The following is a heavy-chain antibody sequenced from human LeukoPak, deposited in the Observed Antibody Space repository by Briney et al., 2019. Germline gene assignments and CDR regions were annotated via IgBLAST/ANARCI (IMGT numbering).Heavy chain of an antibody. V-gene: IGHV3-9*01. Sequence: GGSLRLSCAASGFTFDAYAMHWVRQAPGKGLEWVSGISWNSDSTGYGDSVKGRFTTSRDNAKNSLSLQMHSLRPEDTALYYCAKPKTTSSGWYFFDTWGQGTLVTVSS. J-gene: IGHJ4*02. CDR3: AKPKTTSSGWYFFDT. CDR2: ISWNSDST. CDR1: GFTFDAYA. D-gene: IGHD6-19*01.